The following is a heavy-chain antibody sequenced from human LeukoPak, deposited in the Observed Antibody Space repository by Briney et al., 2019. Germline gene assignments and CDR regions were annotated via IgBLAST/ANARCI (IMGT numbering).Heavy chain of an antibody. J-gene: IGHJ4*02. CDR2: INPNSGGT. V-gene: IGHV1-2*02. CDR1: GSTFTDYY. D-gene: IGHD6-13*01. Sequence: ASVKVSCKASGSTFTDYYMHWVRQAPGQGLEWMGWINPNSGGTNFAQKFQGRVTMTRDTSISTAYMELNRLRSDDTAVYYCARSAESSSWVEFDYWGQGTLVTVSS. CDR3: ARSAESSSWVEFDY.